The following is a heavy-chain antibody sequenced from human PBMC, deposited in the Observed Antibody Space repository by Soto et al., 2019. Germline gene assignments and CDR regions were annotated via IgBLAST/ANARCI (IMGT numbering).Heavy chain of an antibody. CDR1: GFTFSSYG. V-gene: IGHV3-30*03. D-gene: IGHD1-26*01. CDR3: ATLFSGSYEVY. CDR2: ISYDGSNK. Sequence: QVQLVESGGGVVQPGRSLRLSCAASGFTFSSYGMHWVRQAPGKGLVWVAVISYDGSNKYYADSVKGRFTISRDNSKNTLYLQMNSLRAEDTAVYYCATLFSGSYEVYWGQGTLVTVSS. J-gene: IGHJ4*02.